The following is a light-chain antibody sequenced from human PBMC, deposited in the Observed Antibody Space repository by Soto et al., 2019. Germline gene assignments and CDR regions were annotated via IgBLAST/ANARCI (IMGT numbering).Light chain of an antibody. V-gene: IGKV3-15*01. CDR1: QSVSTN. CDR2: GAS. Sequence: EIVMPQSPATLSVSPGESATLSCRASQSVSTNLAWYQQKPGQAPRLLFYGASTRSTGIPARFSGSGSGTEFTLTIGRLQSEDFAVYYCQQYNNWPAITFGQGTRLGI. CDR3: QQYNNWPAIT. J-gene: IGKJ5*01.